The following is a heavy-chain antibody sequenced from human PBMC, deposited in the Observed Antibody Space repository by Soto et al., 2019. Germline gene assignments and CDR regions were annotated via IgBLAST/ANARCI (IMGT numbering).Heavy chain of an antibody. CDR3: AREKSKRYYDFWSGRRYNWFDP. V-gene: IGHV4-34*01. D-gene: IGHD3-3*01. CDR1: GGSFSGYY. Sequence: SETLSLTCAVYGGSFSGYYWSWIRQPPGKGLEWIGEINHSGSTNYNPSLKSRVTISVDTSKNQFSLKLSSVTAADPAVYYCAREKSKRYYDFWSGRRYNWFDPWGQGTLVTVSS. J-gene: IGHJ5*02. CDR2: INHSGST.